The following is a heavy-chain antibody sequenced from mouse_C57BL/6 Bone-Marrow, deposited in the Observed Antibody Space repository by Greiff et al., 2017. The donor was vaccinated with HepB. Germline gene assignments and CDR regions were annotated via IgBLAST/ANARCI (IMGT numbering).Heavy chain of an antibody. Sequence: DVKLQESGPGLVKPSQSLSLTCSVTGYSITSGYYWNWIRQFPGNKLEWMGYISYDGSNNYNPSLKNRISITRDTSKNQFFLKLNSVTTEDTATYYCARGITTVIADYFDYWGQGTTLTVSS. J-gene: IGHJ2*01. CDR1: GYSITSGYY. D-gene: IGHD1-1*01. CDR3: ARGITTVIADYFDY. CDR2: ISYDGSN. V-gene: IGHV3-6*01.